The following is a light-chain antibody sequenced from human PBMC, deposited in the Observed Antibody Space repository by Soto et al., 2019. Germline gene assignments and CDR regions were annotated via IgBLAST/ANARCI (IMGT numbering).Light chain of an antibody. CDR3: SSYTASRTLV. V-gene: IGLV2-14*01. CDR2: AVS. CDR1: SSDVGGYNY. J-gene: IGLJ2*01. Sequence: SALTQPASVSGSPGQSITISCTGTSSDVGGYNYVSWYQQHPGKAPKLMIYAVSSRPSGVSNRFSGSKSGNTASLTISGLQAEDEADYYCSSYTASRTLVFGGGTKLTVL.